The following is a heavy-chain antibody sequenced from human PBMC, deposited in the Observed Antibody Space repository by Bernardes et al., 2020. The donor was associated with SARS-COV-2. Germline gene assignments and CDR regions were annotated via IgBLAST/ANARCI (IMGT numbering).Heavy chain of an antibody. CDR2: RKLDGSEN. J-gene: IGHJ6*02. V-gene: IGHV3-7*04. CDR1: GFTFSSYW. Sequence: GGTLRLSCTASGFTFSSYWNSWVRQGPGKGQEWEANRKLDGSENYYVDPVKGRFTISRDNAKNSLYLQMNSLRAEDMAVYYCARETGYCYRTRCYGKNYYFGMDVWGQGTTVTVSS. CDR3: ARETGYCYRTRCYGKNYYFGMDV. D-gene: IGHD2-2*03.